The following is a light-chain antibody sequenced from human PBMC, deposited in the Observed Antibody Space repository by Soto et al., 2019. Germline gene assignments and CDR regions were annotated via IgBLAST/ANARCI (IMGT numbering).Light chain of an antibody. V-gene: IGKV3-20*01. CDR1: QSVSSYY. J-gene: IGKJ2*01. CDR2: GAS. Sequence: EIVLTQSPGTLSLSPGERATLSCRASQSVSSYYLAWYQQKPGQAPRLLIYGASSRATGIPDRFSGSGSGTDFTLTISRLEPEDFAVSYCQQYGTSPRTFGQGTKLEIK. CDR3: QQYGTSPRT.